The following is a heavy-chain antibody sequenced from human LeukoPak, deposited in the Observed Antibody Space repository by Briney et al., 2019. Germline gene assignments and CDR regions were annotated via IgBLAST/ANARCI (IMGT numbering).Heavy chain of an antibody. CDR3: AKGLYGSGSYPDY. J-gene: IGHJ4*02. Sequence: GGSLRLSCATSGFSFSTYAMSWVRQAPGKVLEWVANIKQDGSEKFYVDSVKGRFTISRDNAKNSLYLQMNSLRAEDMALYYCAKGLYGSGSYPDYWGQGTLVTVSS. CDR2: IKQDGSEK. CDR1: GFSFSTYA. D-gene: IGHD3-10*01. V-gene: IGHV3-7*03.